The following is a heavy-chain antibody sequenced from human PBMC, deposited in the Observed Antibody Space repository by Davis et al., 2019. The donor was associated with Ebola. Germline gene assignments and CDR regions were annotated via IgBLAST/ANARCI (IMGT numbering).Heavy chain of an antibody. V-gene: IGHV4-34*01. Sequence: SETLSLTCAVYGGSFSGYYWSWIRQPPGKGLEWIGEINHSGSTNYNPSLKSRVTISVDTSKNQFSLKLSSVTAADTAVYYCASLDTAMVGFNYWGQGTLVTVSS. J-gene: IGHJ4*02. D-gene: IGHD5-18*01. CDR2: INHSGST. CDR1: GGSFSGYY. CDR3: ASLDTAMVGFNY.